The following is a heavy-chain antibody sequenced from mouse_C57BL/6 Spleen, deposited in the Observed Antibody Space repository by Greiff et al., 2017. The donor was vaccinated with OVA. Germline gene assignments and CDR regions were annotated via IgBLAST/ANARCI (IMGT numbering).Heavy chain of an antibody. Sequence: EVQLQQSGPELVKPGASVKISCKASGYTFTDYYMNWVKQSHGKSLEWIGDINPNNGGTSYNQKFKGKATLTVDKSSSTAYMELRSLTSEDSAVYYCAREVPYFDVWGTGTTVTVSS. CDR3: AREVPYFDV. V-gene: IGHV1-26*01. CDR1: GYTFTDYY. CDR2: INPNNGGT. J-gene: IGHJ1*03.